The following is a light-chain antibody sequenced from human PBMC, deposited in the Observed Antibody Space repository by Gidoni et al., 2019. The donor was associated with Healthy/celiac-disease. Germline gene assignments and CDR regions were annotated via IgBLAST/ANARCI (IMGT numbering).Light chain of an antibody. CDR3: AAWDDSLNGSWV. Sequence: QSVLTQPPSASGTPGHRVTISCSGSSSNIGSNTVNWYQQLPGTAPKLLIYSNNQRPSGVPDRFSGSKSGTSASLAISGLQPEDEADYYCAAWDDSLNGSWVFGGGTKLTVL. V-gene: IGLV1-44*01. CDR2: SNN. J-gene: IGLJ3*02. CDR1: SSNIGSNT.